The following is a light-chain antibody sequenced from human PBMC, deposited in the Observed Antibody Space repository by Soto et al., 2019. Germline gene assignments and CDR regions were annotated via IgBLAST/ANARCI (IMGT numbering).Light chain of an antibody. V-gene: IGLV1-40*01. CDR2: GNS. CDR1: SSSIGAGYD. Sequence: QSVLTQPPSVSGAPGQRVTISCTGSSSSIGAGYDVHWYQQRPGTAPKLLIFGNSNRPSGVPDQFSGSKSGTSASLTITGLQAEDEGDYYCQSYDSTLSDRYVFGSGTKVTVL. J-gene: IGLJ1*01. CDR3: QSYDSTLSDRYV.